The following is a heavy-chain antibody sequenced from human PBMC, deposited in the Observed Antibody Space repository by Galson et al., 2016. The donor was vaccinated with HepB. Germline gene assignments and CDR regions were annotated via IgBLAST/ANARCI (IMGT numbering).Heavy chain of an antibody. CDR3: AGGDQSRHIAAPGLRIFDY. J-gene: IGHJ4*02. CDR2: IIPIFGTP. CDR1: GYTFTKFY. Sequence: SVKASCKASGYTFTKFYMHWVRQAPGQGLQWIGGIIPIFGTPTYAQSFQGRVTITADESTSTAYMELTSLRSEDTAVYFCAGGDQSRHIAAPGLRIFDYWGPGTMVTVSS. V-gene: IGHV1-69*13. D-gene: IGHD6-13*01.